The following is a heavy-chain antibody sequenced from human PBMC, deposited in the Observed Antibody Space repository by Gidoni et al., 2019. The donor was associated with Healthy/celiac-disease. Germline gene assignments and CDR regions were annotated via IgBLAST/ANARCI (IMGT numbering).Heavy chain of an antibody. CDR2: INHSGST. Sequence: QVQLQQWGAGLLKPSETLSLTCAVYGGSFSGYYWSWIRQPPGKGLDWIGEINHSGSTNYNPSLKSRVTISVDTSKNQFSLKLSSVTAADTAVYYCARGRPWEWELLANWYFDLWGRGTLVTVSS. J-gene: IGHJ2*01. CDR1: GGSFSGYY. CDR3: ARGRPWEWELLANWYFDL. V-gene: IGHV4-34*01. D-gene: IGHD1-26*01.